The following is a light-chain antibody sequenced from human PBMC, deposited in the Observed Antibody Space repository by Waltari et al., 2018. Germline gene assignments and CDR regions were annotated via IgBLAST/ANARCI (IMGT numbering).Light chain of an antibody. J-gene: IGKJ2*03. CDR1: QGISNW. CDR3: QQHDNSPYS. Sequence: DIQMTQSPSSLSASVGDGITITFRASQGISNWLAWYQQKPGKAPKLLIYRASNLETGVPSRFSGSGSGTDFTLTISSLQPEDIATYYCQQHDNSPYSFGQGTKVEIK. CDR2: RAS. V-gene: IGKV1-33*01.